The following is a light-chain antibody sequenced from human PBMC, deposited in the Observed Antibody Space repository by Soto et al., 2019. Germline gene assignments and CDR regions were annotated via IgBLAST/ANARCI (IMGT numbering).Light chain of an antibody. CDR2: GSS. J-gene: IGKJ2*01. CDR1: QSVSNKY. Sequence: EVVLTQSPGTLSLSPGERATLSCRASQSVSNKYLAWYQQKPGEAPRLLIFGSSDRATGIPDRFSGSGSGTAFTLTISRLEPEDFAVYYCQQYGSSPPYTFGQGTKLEIK. CDR3: QQYGSSPPYT. V-gene: IGKV3-20*01.